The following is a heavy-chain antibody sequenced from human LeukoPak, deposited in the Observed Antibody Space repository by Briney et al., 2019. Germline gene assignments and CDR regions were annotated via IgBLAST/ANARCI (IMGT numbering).Heavy chain of an antibody. J-gene: IGHJ4*02. CDR3: AKGLNYYDGSGYPS. CDR1: GFTFSSYG. V-gene: IGHV3-30*02. CDR2: IRYDGSNK. Sequence: GGSLRLSCAASGFTFSSYGMHWVRQAPGKGLEWVAFIRYDGSNKYYADSVKGRFTISRDNSKNTLYLQMNGLRAEDTAVYYCAKGLNYYDGSGYPSWGQGTLVTVSS. D-gene: IGHD3-22*01.